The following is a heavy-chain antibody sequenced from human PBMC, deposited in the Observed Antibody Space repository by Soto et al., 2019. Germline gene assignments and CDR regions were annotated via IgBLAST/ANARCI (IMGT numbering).Heavy chain of an antibody. CDR1: GGSFSGYY. D-gene: IGHD5-12*01. V-gene: IGHV4-34*01. CDR2: INHSGST. J-gene: IGHJ6*02. CDR3: ARGNVVATIVYYYYYGMDV. Sequence: LSLTCAVYGGSFSGYYWSWIRQPPGKGLEWIGEINHSGSTNYNPSLKSRVTISVDTSKNQFSLKLSSVTAADTAVYYCARGNVVATIVYYYYYGMDVWGQGTTVTVSS.